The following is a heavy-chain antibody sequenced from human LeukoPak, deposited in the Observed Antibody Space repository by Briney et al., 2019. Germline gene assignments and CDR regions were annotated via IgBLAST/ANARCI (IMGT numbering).Heavy chain of an antibody. CDR3: ARVPLSSGYFDY. Sequence: GGSLRLSCAASGFTFSSHEMNWVRQAPGKGLEWVSYISGSGSTIYYADFVKGRFTISRDNDKNSLYLQMNSLRAEDTAVYYRARVPLSSGYFDYWGQGSLVTVSS. D-gene: IGHD3-3*01. V-gene: IGHV3-48*03. J-gene: IGHJ4*02. CDR2: ISGSGSTI. CDR1: GFTFSSHE.